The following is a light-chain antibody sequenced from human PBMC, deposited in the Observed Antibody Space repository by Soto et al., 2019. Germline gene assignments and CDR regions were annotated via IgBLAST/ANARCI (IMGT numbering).Light chain of an antibody. V-gene: IGLV1-44*01. CDR3: AAWDDSLNGYV. Sequence: QSVLTQTPSASATPGRMVTISCSGTNSNIGSNTITWYQQLPGTAPKRLIHSNNQRPSGVPDRFSASKSGTSASLAISGLQSEDEADHYCAAWDDSLNGYVFGTGTKVTVL. CDR2: SNN. CDR1: NSNIGSNT. J-gene: IGLJ1*01.